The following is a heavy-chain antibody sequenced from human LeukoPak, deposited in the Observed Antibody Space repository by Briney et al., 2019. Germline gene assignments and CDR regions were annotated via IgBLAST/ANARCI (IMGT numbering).Heavy chain of an antibody. V-gene: IGHV3-23*01. Sequence: GGSLRLSCAASGFTLSDYSMNWVRQAPGKGLEWVSVISGIGGSTYYADSVKGRFTISRDNSKSTLYLEMNSLRVEDTAVYYCARGYSYGIPRAHAADAFDIWGQGTMVTVSS. CDR3: ARGYSYGIPRAHAADAFDI. CDR2: ISGIGGST. D-gene: IGHD5-18*01. CDR1: GFTLSDYS. J-gene: IGHJ3*02.